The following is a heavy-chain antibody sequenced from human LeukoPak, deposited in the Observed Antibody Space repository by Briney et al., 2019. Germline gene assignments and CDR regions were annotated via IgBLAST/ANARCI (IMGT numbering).Heavy chain of an antibody. V-gene: IGHV3-30*02. J-gene: IGHJ6*03. Sequence: PGGSLRLSCAASGFTFSSYGMHWVRQAPGKGLEWVAFIRYDGSNKYYADSVKGRFTISRDNSKNTLYLQMNSLRAEDTAVYYCAKGAYDFWSGPPGYMDVWGKGTTVTVSS. CDR2: IRYDGSNK. CDR3: AKGAYDFWSGPPGYMDV. CDR1: GFTFSSYG. D-gene: IGHD3-3*01.